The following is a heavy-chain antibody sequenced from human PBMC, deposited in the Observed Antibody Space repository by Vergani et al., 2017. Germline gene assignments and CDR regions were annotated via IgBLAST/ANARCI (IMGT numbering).Heavy chain of an antibody. D-gene: IGHD3-3*01. Sequence: QVQLQESGPGLVKPSETLSLTCTVSGGSVSSGSYYWSWIRQPPGKGLEWIGYIYYSGSTYYNPSLKSLVTISVDTSKNQFSLKLSSVTAADTAVYYCARGHYDFWSGYSTRLDAFDIWGQGTMVTVSS. V-gene: IGHV4-61*01. CDR3: ARGHYDFWSGYSTRLDAFDI. CDR2: IYYSGST. CDR1: GGSVSSGSYY. J-gene: IGHJ3*02.